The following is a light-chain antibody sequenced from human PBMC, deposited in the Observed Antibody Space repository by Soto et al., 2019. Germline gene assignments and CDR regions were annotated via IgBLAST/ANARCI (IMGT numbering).Light chain of an antibody. CDR1: QSVSSSY. CDR2: GAS. CDR3: QQYGSSPRT. V-gene: IGKV3-20*01. J-gene: IGKJ1*01. Sequence: VLTRCPGTLSLSPWERATLSCRASQSVSSSYLAWYQQKPGQAPRLLIYGASSRATGIPDRFSGSGSGTDFTLTISSLEPEDFAVYYCQQYGSSPRTFGQGTKVDI.